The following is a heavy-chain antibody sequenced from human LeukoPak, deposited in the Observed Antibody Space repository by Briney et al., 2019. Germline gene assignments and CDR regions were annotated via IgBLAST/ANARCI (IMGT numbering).Heavy chain of an antibody. CDR2: IIPIFGTA. CDR3: ARVVSYGSSGYFDY. Sequence: SVKVSCKASGGTFSSYAISWVRQAPGQGLEWMGGIIPIFGTANYAQKFQGRVTITADESTSTGYMELSSLRSEDTAVYYCARVVSYGSSGYFDYWGQGTLVTVSS. CDR1: GGTFSSYA. V-gene: IGHV1-69*01. D-gene: IGHD5-18*01. J-gene: IGHJ4*02.